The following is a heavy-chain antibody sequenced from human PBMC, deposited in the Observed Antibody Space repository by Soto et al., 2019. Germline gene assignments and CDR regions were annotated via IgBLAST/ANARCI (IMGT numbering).Heavy chain of an antibody. D-gene: IGHD3-3*01. J-gene: IGHJ6*02. V-gene: IGHV3-74*01. CDR3: AGSLLYDFWSGYPENYYYYGMDV. Sequence: PGGSLRLSCAASGFTFSSYWMHWVRQAPGKGLVWVSRINSDGSSTSYADSVKGRFTISRDNAKNTLYLQMNSLRAEDTAVYYCAGSLLYDFWSGYPENYYYYGMDVWGQGTTVTVSS. CDR1: GFTFSSYW. CDR2: INSDGSST.